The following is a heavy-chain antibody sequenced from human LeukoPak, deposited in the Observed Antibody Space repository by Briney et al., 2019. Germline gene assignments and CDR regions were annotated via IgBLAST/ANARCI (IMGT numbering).Heavy chain of an antibody. V-gene: IGHV1-2*02. CDR1: GYTFTGYY. CDR3: ARESSTAVNVGAFDI. J-gene: IGHJ3*02. D-gene: IGHD4-23*01. CDR2: INPNSGGT. Sequence: ASVKVSCKASGYTFTGYYMHWVRQAPGQGLEWMGWINPNSGGTNYAQKFQGRVTMTRDTSISTAYMELSRLRSDDTAVYYCARESSTAVNVGAFDIWGQGTMVTVSS.